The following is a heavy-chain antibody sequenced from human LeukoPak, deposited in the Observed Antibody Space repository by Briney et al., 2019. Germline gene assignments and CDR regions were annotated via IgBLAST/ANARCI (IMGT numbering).Heavy chain of an antibody. V-gene: IGHV3-21*01. J-gene: IGHJ1*01. CDR3: ARARHAGRAPDREYFQH. D-gene: IGHD1-26*01. Sequence: GGSLRLSCAASGFTFSSYSMNWVRQAPGKGLEWVSSISSSSSYIYYADSVKGRFTISRDNSKNTLYLQMNSLRAEDTAVYYCARARHAGRAPDREYFQHWGQGTLVTVSS. CDR2: ISSSSSYI. CDR1: GFTFSSYS.